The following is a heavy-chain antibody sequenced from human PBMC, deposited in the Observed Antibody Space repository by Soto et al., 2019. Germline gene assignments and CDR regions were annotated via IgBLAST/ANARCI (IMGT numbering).Heavy chain of an antibody. V-gene: IGHV4-59*12. J-gene: IGHJ5*02. Sequence: ASETLSLTCPVSGGSISSYYWSWIRQPPGKGLEWIGYIYYSGSTNYNPSLKSRVTISVDTSKNQFSLKLSSVTAADTAVYYCARVGGINWFDPWGQGTLVTVSS. CDR2: IYYSGST. CDR1: GGSISSYY. CDR3: ARVGGINWFDP. D-gene: IGHD3-16*01.